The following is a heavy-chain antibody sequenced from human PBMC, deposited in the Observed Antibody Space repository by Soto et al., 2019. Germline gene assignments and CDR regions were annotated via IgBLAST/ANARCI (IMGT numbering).Heavy chain of an antibody. J-gene: IGHJ3*02. V-gene: IGHV2-70*02. CDR3: ARGFSSEAFDI. CDR1: WFSLSSSGMC. Sequence: FRATLVTPTQTLTLTCTSSWFSLSSSGMCVSWIRQPPGKALEWLALIDWDDDKYYSTYLKTRITIYKDTSKNQVVLTMTNMDHVDTAVYYCARGFSSEAFDISGKGTMVTVSS. CDR2: IDWDDDK. D-gene: IGHD2-15*01.